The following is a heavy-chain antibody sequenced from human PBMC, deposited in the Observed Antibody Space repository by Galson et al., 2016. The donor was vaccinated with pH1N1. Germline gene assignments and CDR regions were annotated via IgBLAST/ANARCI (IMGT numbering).Heavy chain of an antibody. V-gene: IGHV3-49*02. CDR3: IPFRWAHNWFDP. J-gene: IGHJ5*02. CDR2: IRSTVYGETK. D-gene: IGHD3-3*02. CDR1: GFPFEEYH. Sequence: SLRLSCATSGFPFEEYHIFWVRQAPEMGLEWVSFIRSTVYGETKEYAAAVKGRFVISRDNSKRVAYLRMNSLKTEDTAHYYCIPFRWAHNWFDPWGHGSPVIVSS.